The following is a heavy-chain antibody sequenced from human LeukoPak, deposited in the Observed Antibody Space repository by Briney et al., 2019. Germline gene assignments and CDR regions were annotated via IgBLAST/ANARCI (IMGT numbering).Heavy chain of an antibody. CDR2: MYHSGST. CDR3: ARTPLYSSSFFDY. CDR1: GYSISSGYY. D-gene: IGHD6-13*01. V-gene: IGHV4-38-2*02. Sequence: SETMSLTCTVSGYSISSGYYWGWIRQPPGKGLEWIGSMYHSGSTYYNPSLKSRVTISVDTSKNQFSLKLSSVTAADTAVYYCARTPLYSSSFFDYWGQGALVTVSS. J-gene: IGHJ4*02.